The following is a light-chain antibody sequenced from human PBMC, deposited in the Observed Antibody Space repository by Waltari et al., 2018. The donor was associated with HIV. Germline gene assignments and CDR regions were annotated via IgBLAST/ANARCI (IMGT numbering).Light chain of an antibody. V-gene: IGKV1-5*03. CDR1: QFIDYW. J-gene: IGKJ1*01. Sequence: DIQLTPSPSTLSASVGDRVTITCRASQFIDYWLAWYQQEPGKVPKLLIYKASTLDTGVPSRFSGSGSGTDFTLTISSLQPNDFATYYCQQSYDYPRTFGQGTRVEIK. CDR2: KAS. CDR3: QQSYDYPRT.